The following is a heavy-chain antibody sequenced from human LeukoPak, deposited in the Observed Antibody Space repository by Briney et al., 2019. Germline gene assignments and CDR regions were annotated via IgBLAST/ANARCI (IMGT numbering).Heavy chain of an antibody. J-gene: IGHJ6*02. CDR2: IYHSGST. D-gene: IGHD3-3*01. CDR3: ARENTIFGVGMDV. CDR1: GGSISSGGYS. V-gene: IGHV4-30-2*01. Sequence: PSETLSLTCAVSGGSISSGGYSWSWIRQPPGKGLEWIGYIYHSGSTYYNPSLKSRVTTSVDRSKNQFSLKLGSVTAADTAVYYCARENTIFGVGMDVWGQGTTVTVSS.